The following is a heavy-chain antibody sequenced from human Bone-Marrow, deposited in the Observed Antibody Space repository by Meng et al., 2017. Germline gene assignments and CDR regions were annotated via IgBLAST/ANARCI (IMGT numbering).Heavy chain of an antibody. CDR2: ISASGRTI. CDR3: ARDPPPTLIRGNADY. J-gene: IGHJ4*02. CDR1: GFSFSCYE. V-gene: IGHV3-48*03. D-gene: IGHD3-10*01. Sequence: GESLMISCAASGFSFSCYEMIWVRQTPVKGLEWIAYISASGRTIYYADSVEGRFTISRDNANNSLFLQMTSLRAEDTAVYYCARDPPPTLIRGNADYWGQGTLVTVSS.